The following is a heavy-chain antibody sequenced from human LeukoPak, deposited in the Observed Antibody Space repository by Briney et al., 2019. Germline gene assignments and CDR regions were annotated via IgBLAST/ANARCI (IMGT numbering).Heavy chain of an antibody. V-gene: IGHV3-23*01. J-gene: IGHJ4*02. Sequence: GGSLRLSCATSGFTFSRSGMTWVRQPPGKGLEWVASFDGNADGTHYADSVKGRCTISRDNSKKTVYLQMNSLRAEDTAIYYCVKPRIIGLGWAQFDYWGQGSLVTVSS. CDR1: GFTFSRSG. CDR3: VKPRIIGLGWAQFDY. CDR2: FDGNADGT. D-gene: IGHD2-15*01.